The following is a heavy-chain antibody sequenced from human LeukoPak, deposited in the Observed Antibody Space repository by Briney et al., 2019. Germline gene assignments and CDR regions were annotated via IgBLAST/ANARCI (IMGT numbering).Heavy chain of an antibody. V-gene: IGHV3-23*01. CDR3: ARAVNGFDI. J-gene: IGHJ3*02. D-gene: IGHD4-11*01. CDR1: GFTFSSYA. CDR2: ISGSGGST. Sequence: GGSLRLSCAASGFTFSSYAMSWVRQAPGKGLEWVSAISGSGGSTYYADSVKGRFAVSRDNAANTLYLQMNSMRAEATGVYYCARAVNGFDIWGQGTLVTVSS.